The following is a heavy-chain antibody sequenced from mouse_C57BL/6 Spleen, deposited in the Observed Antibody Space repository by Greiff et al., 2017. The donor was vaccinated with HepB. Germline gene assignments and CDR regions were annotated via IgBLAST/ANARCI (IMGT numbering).Heavy chain of an antibody. D-gene: IGHD1-1*01. CDR1: GYTFTSYG. V-gene: IGHV1-81*01. CDR3: ARGYYGSSYVGYWYFDV. CDR2: IYPRSGNT. J-gene: IGHJ1*03. Sequence: QVQLKESGAELARPGASVKLSCKASGYTFTSYGISWVKQRTGQGLEWIGEIYPRSGNTYYNEKFKGKATLTADKSSSTAYMELRSLTSEDSAVYFCARGYYGSSYVGYWYFDVWGTGTTVTVSS.